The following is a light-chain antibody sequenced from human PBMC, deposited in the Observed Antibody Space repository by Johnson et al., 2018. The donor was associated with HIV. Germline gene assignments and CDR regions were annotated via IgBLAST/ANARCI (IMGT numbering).Light chain of an antibody. CDR3: GTWDNSLSTGGV. CDR2: DNN. Sequence: QSVLKQPPSVSAAPGQKVTISCSGSSSKIGNNYVSRYQQLHGTAPKPLIYDNNSRPSGTHDRFSRFKSGTSATLGITGLQPGDEADYYCGTWDNSLSTGGVFGTGTKVTVL. V-gene: IGLV1-51*01. CDR1: SSKIGNNY. J-gene: IGLJ1*01.